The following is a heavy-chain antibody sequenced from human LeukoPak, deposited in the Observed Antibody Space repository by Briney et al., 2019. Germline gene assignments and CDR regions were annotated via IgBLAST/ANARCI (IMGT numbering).Heavy chain of an antibody. V-gene: IGHV4-59*08. D-gene: IGHD4-17*01. Sequence: SETLSLTCTASGGSISSYYWSWIRQPPGKGLEWIGYIYYSGSTNYNPSLKSRVTISVDTSKNQFSLKLSSVTAADTAVYYCARLPTVTTSHYFDYWGQGTLVTVSS. CDR3: ARLPTVTTSHYFDY. J-gene: IGHJ4*02. CDR2: IYYSGST. CDR1: GGSISSYY.